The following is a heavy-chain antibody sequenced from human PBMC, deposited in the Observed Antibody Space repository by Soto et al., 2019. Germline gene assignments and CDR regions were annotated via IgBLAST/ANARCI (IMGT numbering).Heavy chain of an antibody. V-gene: IGHV3-30*15. CDR2: ISHDGSIT. Sequence: GGSLRVSCAASGFTFSSYAMHWVRQAPGKGLEWVAVISHDGSITYYSDSVKGRFTMSRDNSNNTLFLQMSSLRSEDTAIYYCAKDEYWESHFYYFMDLWGRGTTVTVSS. D-gene: IGHD3-16*01. CDR3: AKDEYWESHFYYFMDL. J-gene: IGHJ6*03. CDR1: GFTFSSYA.